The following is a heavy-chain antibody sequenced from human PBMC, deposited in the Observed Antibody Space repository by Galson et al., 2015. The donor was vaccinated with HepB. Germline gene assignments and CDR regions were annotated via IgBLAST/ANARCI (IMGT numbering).Heavy chain of an antibody. CDR3: AKARYYYYYGMDV. CDR2: ISGSGGST. CDR1: GFTFSSYA. Sequence: SLRLSCAASGFTFSSYAMSWVRQAPGKGLEWVSAISGSGGSTYYADTVKGRFTISRDNSKNTLYLQMNSLRAEDTAVYYCAKARYYYYYGMDVWGQGTTVTVSS. V-gene: IGHV3-23*01. J-gene: IGHJ6*02.